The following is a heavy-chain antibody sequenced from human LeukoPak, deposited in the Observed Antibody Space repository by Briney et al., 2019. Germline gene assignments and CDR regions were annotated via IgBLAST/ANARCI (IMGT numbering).Heavy chain of an antibody. CDR3: AKDLGGWIQLWIGAFDI. CDR2: ISYDGSNK. Sequence: PGRSLRLSCAASGFTFSSYGMHWVRQAPGKGLEWVAVISYDGSNKYYADSVKGRFTISRDNSKNTLYLQMNSLRAEDTAVYYCAKDLGGWIQLWIGAFDIWGQGTMVTASS. V-gene: IGHV3-30*18. D-gene: IGHD5-18*01. J-gene: IGHJ3*02. CDR1: GFTFSSYG.